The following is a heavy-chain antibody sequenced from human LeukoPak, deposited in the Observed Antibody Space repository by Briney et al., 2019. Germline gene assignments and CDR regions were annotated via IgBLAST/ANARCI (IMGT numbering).Heavy chain of an antibody. J-gene: IGHJ3*02. Sequence: PGGFLRLSCAASGFTFSSYAMSWVRQAPGKGLEWVSAISGSGGSTYYADSVKGRFTISRDNSKNTLYLQMNSLRAEDTAVYYCDATIVPDGPLTFDIWGQGTMVTVSS. CDR2: ISGSGGST. CDR1: GFTFSSYA. CDR3: DATIVPDGPLTFDI. D-gene: IGHD5-12*01. V-gene: IGHV3-23*01.